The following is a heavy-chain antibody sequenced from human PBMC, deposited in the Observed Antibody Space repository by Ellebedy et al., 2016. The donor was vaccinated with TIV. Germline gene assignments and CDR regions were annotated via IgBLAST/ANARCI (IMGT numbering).Heavy chain of an antibody. CDR2: IKQDGSEK. Sequence: GESLKISCAASGFTFSSYWMSWVRQAPGKGLEWVANIKQDGSEKYYVDSVKGRFTISRDDAKNSLYLQMNSLRAEDTAVYYCATEVVAARWGQGTLVTVSS. CDR3: ATEVVAAR. J-gene: IGHJ4*02. CDR1: GFTFSSYW. D-gene: IGHD2-15*01. V-gene: IGHV3-7*03.